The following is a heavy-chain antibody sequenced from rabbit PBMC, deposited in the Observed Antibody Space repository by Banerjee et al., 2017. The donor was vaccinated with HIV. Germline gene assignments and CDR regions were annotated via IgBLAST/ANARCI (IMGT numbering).Heavy chain of an antibody. CDR3: AREGDGYGDYGNYNL. V-gene: IGHV1S45*01. Sequence: QEQLEESGGDLVKPEGSLTLTCTASGFSFSSNFWICWVRQAPGKGLEWIGCIYTGSGSTYYATWAKGRFTISKTSSTTVTLQMTSLTGADTATYFCAREGDGYGDYGNYNLWGPGTLVTVS. CDR2: IYTGSGST. D-gene: IGHD2-1*01. J-gene: IGHJ4*01. CDR1: GFSFSSNFW.